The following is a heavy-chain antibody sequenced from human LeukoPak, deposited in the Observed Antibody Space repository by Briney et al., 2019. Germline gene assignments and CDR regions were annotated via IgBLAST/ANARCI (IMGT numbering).Heavy chain of an antibody. CDR2: ISPDGSTT. J-gene: IGHJ4*02. D-gene: IGHD6-13*01. CDR3: TTVLSSSRYNLCDY. Sequence: GGSLRLSCAASGFTFSRYWMHWVRQAPGKGLMWVSRISPDGSTTLYADSVKGRFTNSRDNAKNTLYLQMNSLGAEDTAVYYCTTVLSSSRYNLCDYWGQGTLVTVSS. V-gene: IGHV3-74*03. CDR1: GFTFSRYW.